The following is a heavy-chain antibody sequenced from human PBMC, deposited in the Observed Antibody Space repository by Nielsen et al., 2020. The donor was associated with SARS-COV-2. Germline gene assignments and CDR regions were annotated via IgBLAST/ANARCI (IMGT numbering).Heavy chain of an antibody. CDR2: INPSGGSP. J-gene: IGHJ4*02. D-gene: IGHD5-24*01. V-gene: IGHV1-46*01. CDR3: AGDGYNLKFI. Sequence: ASVKVSCKASGYTFTSHTFTKYYIHWVRQAPGKGLEWMGIINPSGGSPTYAQKFQGRVTMTTDTSTSTVYMELSSLTSEDTAVYYCAGDGYNLKFIWGQGTLVTVSS. CDR1: GYTFTSHTFTKYY.